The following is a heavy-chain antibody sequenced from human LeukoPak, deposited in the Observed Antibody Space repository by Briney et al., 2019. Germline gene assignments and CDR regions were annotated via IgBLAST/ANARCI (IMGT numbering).Heavy chain of an antibody. CDR3: ARGVRDYDILNY. V-gene: IGHV4-34*01. J-gene: IGHJ4*02. D-gene: IGHD3-9*01. CDR1: GGSFSGYY. CDR2: INHSGST. Sequence: PSETLSLICAVYGGSFSGYYWSWSRQPPGKGLEWIGEINHSGSTNYNPSLKSRVTLSVDTSKNQFSLKLSSVTAADTAVYYCARGVRDYDILNYWGQGTLVTVSS.